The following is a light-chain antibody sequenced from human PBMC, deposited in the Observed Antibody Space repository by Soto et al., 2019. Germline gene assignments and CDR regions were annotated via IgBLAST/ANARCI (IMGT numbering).Light chain of an antibody. J-gene: IGKJ4*01. V-gene: IGKV3-15*01. CDR3: QHYNNQPLT. CDR1: QSVSSD. CDR2: GAS. Sequence: EIVMTQSPATLSVSPGGRATLSCRASQSVSSDLAWYQHKPGQAPRLLIYGASTRATGIPVRFSGSGSGTDFTLTISSLQSEDFAVYYCQHYNNQPLTFGGGTKVDIK.